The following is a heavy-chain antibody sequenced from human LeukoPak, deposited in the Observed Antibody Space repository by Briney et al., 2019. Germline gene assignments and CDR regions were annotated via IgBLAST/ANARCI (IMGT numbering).Heavy chain of an antibody. J-gene: IGHJ4*02. Sequence: GGSLRLSCAASGFTFSSYAMSWVRQAPGKGLEWISAISGSGGSTYYADSVKGRFTISRDNSKNTLYLQMNSLRAEDTAVYYCAKSTAVAGTFDYWGQGTLVTVSS. CDR3: AKSTAVAGTFDY. CDR2: ISGSGGST. CDR1: GFTFSSYA. D-gene: IGHD6-19*01. V-gene: IGHV3-23*01.